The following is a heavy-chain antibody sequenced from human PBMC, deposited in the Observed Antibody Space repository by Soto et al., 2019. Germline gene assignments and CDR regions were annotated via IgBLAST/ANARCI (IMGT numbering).Heavy chain of an antibody. CDR1: GFIVSSYY. CDR2: IYSGVST. D-gene: IGHD6-19*01. CDR3: AKSGGNGWFADAFDV. V-gene: IGHV3-53*01. Sequence: PGGSLRLSCAGSGFIVSSYYMSWVRQAPGKGLEWISVIYSGVSTYYADSVKGRFTISRDNSENTLYLQLNSLRAEDTAVYYCAKSGGNGWFADAFDVWGQGTTVTLS. J-gene: IGHJ3*01.